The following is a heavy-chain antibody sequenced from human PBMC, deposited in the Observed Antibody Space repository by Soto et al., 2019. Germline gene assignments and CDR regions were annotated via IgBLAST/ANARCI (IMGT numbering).Heavy chain of an antibody. D-gene: IGHD3-16*01. CDR3: AMVDVYVTPSPQDV. V-gene: IGHV1-18*01. CDR1: GYSFTRYG. Sequence: QVQLVQSRAEVKNPGASVKVSCKASGYSFTRYGIAWARQAPGQGLEWMGWMNTYNGNTNYAQNLQGRVTLTTDTSTSTAYMELTSLRSNDTAIYYCAMVDVYVTPSPQDVW. CDR2: MNTYNGNT. J-gene: IGHJ6*01.